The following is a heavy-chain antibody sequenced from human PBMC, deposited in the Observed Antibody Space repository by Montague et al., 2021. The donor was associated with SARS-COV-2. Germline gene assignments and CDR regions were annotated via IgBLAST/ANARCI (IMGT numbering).Heavy chain of an antibody. J-gene: IGHJ3*02. CDR1: GGPISSSSYY. D-gene: IGHD6-13*01. CDR2: IYYSGST. CDR3: AGSPPGIAAAGTVAAFDI. Sequence: SETLSLTCTVSGGPISSSSYYWGWIRQPPGKGLEWIGSIYYSGSTYYNPSLKSRVTISVDTSKNQFSLKLSSVTAADTAVYYCAGSPPGIAAAGTVAAFDIWSQGTMVTVSS. V-gene: IGHV4-39*01.